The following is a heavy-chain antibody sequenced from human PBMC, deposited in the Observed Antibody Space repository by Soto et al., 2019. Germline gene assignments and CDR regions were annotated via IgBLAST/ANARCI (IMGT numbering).Heavy chain of an antibody. CDR2: IYTTGST. CDR1: GGSISSYY. V-gene: IGHV4-4*07. D-gene: IGHD6-6*01. Sequence: SETLSLTCTVSGGSISSYYWSWIRQPAGKGLEWIGRIYTTGSTIYNPSLKSRVTMSVDTSKNQFSLRLSSVTAADTAVYYCARELMDYSSSSVWFDTWGQGTLVTVSS. J-gene: IGHJ5*02. CDR3: ARELMDYSSSSVWFDT.